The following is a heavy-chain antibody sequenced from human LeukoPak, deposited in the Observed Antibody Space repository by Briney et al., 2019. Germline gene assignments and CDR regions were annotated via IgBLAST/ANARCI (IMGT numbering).Heavy chain of an antibody. Sequence: GGSLRLSCAASGFTFSDYYMSWIRQAPGKGLEWVSYISSSSSYTNYADSVKGRFTISRDNAKNSLYLQMNSLRAEDTAVYYCARVQGLTTVTTVDYWGQGTLVTVSS. CDR2: ISSSSSYT. CDR1: GFTFSDYY. J-gene: IGHJ4*02. D-gene: IGHD4-17*01. V-gene: IGHV3-11*06. CDR3: ARVQGLTTVTTVDY.